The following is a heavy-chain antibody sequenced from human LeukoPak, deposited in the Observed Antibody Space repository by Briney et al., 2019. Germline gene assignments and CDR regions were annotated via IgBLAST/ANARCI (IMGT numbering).Heavy chain of an antibody. CDR3: ARDPKYSNSWFFDY. Sequence: GRPLRLSCAASGFAFSRSGMHWVRQAPGKGLEWVAVVWYDGSNKHYADSVKGRFTISRDNSNNTLYPQMNSLRAEDTAVYYCARDPKYSNSWFFDYWGQGTLVTVSS. CDR2: VWYDGSNK. V-gene: IGHV3-33*01. CDR1: GFAFSRSG. D-gene: IGHD6-13*01. J-gene: IGHJ4*02.